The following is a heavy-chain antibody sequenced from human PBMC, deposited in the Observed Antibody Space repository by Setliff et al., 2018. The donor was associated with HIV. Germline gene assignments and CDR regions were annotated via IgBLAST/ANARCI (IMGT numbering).Heavy chain of an antibody. CDR3: ARGGYYYDSSGARWGFDY. J-gene: IGHJ4*02. Sequence: ASVKVSCKASGYTSTNYYMHWVRQAPGQGLEWMGIIYPGGARRSYAQKFQGRVTMTRDTSTSTVYMELSSLRSEDTAVYYCARGGYYYDSSGARWGFDYWGQGTLVTVSS. D-gene: IGHD3-22*01. CDR2: IYPGGARR. V-gene: IGHV1-46*01. CDR1: GYTSTNYY.